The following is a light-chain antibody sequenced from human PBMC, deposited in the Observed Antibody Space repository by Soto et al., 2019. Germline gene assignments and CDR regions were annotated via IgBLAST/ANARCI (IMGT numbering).Light chain of an antibody. CDR2: GVS. CDR3: QQRSNSLT. CDR1: QSVSGSD. Sequence: EVVLTQSPGTLSLSPGERATLSCRASQSVSGSDLAWYQQKPGQAPRLLISGVSNRAAGIPARFSASGSGTDFTLTISNLEPEDFAIYYCQQRSNSLTFGQGTRLEIK. J-gene: IGKJ5*01. V-gene: IGKV3D-20*02.